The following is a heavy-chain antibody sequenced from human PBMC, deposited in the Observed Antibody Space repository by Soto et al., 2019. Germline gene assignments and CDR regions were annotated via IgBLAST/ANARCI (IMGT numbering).Heavy chain of an antibody. Sequence: EVQLLESGGGLVQPGGSLRLSCAASGFAFSNYAMTWVRQPPGKGLEWVSAVSGLGYSTYYADSVKGLFTISRDNSNNTLHLQMNSLRAEDTAVYYCAKHDNSNYGGYGLDVWGQGTTVTVSS. CDR1: GFAFSNYA. CDR2: VSGLGYST. V-gene: IGHV3-23*01. CDR3: AKHDNSNYGGYGLDV. J-gene: IGHJ6*02. D-gene: IGHD4-4*01.